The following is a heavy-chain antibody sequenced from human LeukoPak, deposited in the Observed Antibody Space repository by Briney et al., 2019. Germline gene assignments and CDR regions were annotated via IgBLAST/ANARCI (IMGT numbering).Heavy chain of an antibody. Sequence: GGSPRLLCAASGFTFSSYWMHWVRQAPGKGLVWVSRINSDGSSRGYADSAKGRFTISRDNAKDTLYLQMNSLRAEDAAVYYCARDFQGLGFDYWGQGALITVSS. D-gene: IGHD3-16*01. CDR3: ARDFQGLGFDY. CDR1: GFTFSSYW. J-gene: IGHJ4*02. V-gene: IGHV3-74*01. CDR2: INSDGSSR.